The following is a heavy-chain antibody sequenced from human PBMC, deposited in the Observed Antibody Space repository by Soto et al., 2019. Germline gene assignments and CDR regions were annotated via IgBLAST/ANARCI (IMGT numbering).Heavy chain of an antibody. D-gene: IGHD3-16*01. J-gene: IGHJ4*02. V-gene: IGHV3-30*03. CDR2: VSHDGRNT. CDR3: GKGGRQALITSDFNY. Sequence: VQLVESGGGVVQPGRSLRLSCAASGFTFSDYAMHWVRQAPGKGLEWVAVVSHDGRNTHYADSVKGRFTICRDSSKNTVSLEMTSLRAEDTAVYYCGKGGRQALITSDFNYWGQGALVTVSS. CDR1: GFTFSDYA.